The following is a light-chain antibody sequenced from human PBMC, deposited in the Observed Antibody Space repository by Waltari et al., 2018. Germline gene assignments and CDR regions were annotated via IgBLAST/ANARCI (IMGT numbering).Light chain of an antibody. CDR1: SGSVSTGHN. CDR3: VLYMGSGIWV. J-gene: IGLJ3*02. V-gene: IGLV8-61*01. CDR2: STH. Sequence: QTVVTQEPSFSVSPGGTVTLTCGLSSGSVSTGHNPSWHQQTPGQAPRTLIYSTHTRSSGVPDRFSGSILGNKAALTITGAQADDESDYYCVLYMGSGIWVFGGGTKLTVL.